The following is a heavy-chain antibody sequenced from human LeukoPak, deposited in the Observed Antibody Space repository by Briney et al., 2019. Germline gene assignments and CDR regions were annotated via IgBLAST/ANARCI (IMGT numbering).Heavy chain of an antibody. CDR1: GYSISSFY. CDR2: IYTSGST. J-gene: IGHJ6*03. CDR3: ARDGLNTMVRGKIHYYYMDV. D-gene: IGHD3-10*01. Sequence: PSETLSLTCTVSGYSISSFYWSWIRQPAGKGLEWIGRIYTSGSTKYNPSLKSRVTMSVDTSKNQFSLKLSSVTAADTAVYYCARDGLNTMVRGKIHYYYMDVWGKGTTVTISS. V-gene: IGHV4-4*07.